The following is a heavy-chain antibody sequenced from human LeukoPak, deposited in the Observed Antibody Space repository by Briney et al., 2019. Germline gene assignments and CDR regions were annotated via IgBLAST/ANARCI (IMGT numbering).Heavy chain of an antibody. J-gene: IGHJ6*02. D-gene: IGHD3-9*01. Sequence: SETLSLTCAVYGGSFSGYYWSWIRQPPAKGLEWIGEINHSGSTNYNPSLKSRVTISVDTSKNQLSLTLGSLCAARTVVSFCAWGYDILTGYYPYYYYSMDVWGQGTTVTVSS. V-gene: IGHV4-34*01. CDR1: GGSFSGYY. CDR2: INHSGST. CDR3: AWGYDILTGYYPYYYYSMDV.